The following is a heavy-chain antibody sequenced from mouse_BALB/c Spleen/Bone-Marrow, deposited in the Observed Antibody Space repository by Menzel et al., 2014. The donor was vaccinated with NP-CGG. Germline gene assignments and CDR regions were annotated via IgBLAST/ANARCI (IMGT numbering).Heavy chain of an antibody. V-gene: IGHV1S81*02. CDR3: ARRTTTVVATDY. Sequence: VQLQQSGAELVKPGASVKLSCKASGYTFTCYWMHWVKQRPGQGLEWIGEINPSNGRTNYNEKFKSKATLTVDKSSSTAYMQLSSLTSEDSAVYYCARRTTTVVATDYWGQGTTLTVSS. CDR2: INPSNGRT. CDR1: GYTFTCYW. D-gene: IGHD1-1*01. J-gene: IGHJ2*01.